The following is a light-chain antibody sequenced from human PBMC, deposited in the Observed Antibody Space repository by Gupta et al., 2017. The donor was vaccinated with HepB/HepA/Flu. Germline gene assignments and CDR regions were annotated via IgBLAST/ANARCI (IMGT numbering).Light chain of an antibody. V-gene: IGLV1-44*01. CDR3: EAWDGSLKGWV. Sequence: QSVLNQPPSASGTPGQRVTISCSGSSSNIGSNTVNGYPQLLGTAPKLLIYINNQRTTGVPDRVSGSKSGTAGSRAISGLQSEDEAEYECEAWDGSLKGWVFGGGTKLTVL. CDR2: INN. CDR1: SSNIGSNT. J-gene: IGLJ3*02.